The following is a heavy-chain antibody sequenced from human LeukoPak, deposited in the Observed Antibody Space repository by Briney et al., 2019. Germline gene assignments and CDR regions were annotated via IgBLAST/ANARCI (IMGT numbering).Heavy chain of an antibody. CDR1: GFTFSSYG. V-gene: IGHV3-30*03. D-gene: IGHD1-26*01. Sequence: PGRSLRLSCAASGFTFSSYGMHWVRQAPGKGLEWVAVISYDGSNKYYADSVKGRFTISRDNSKNTLYLQMNSLRAEDTAVYYCAREVGADDFDYWGQGTLVTVSS. J-gene: IGHJ4*02. CDR3: AREVGADDFDY. CDR2: ISYDGSNK.